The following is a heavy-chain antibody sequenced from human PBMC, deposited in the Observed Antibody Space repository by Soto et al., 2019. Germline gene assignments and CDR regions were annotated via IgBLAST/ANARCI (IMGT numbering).Heavy chain of an antibody. CDR3: TRPIWLGELSSDVDY. CDR2: IDPHSGDT. CDR1: GYTFIGFY. D-gene: IGHD3-16*02. Sequence: QVQLVQSGAEVKKPGASVRVSCEASGYTFIGFYIHWVRQAPGQGLEWMGWIDPHSGDTHYAQKFQGRVTMTRDTSISTTYMELRGLRCVDTVVYYCTRPIWLGELSSDVDYWGQGTLVTVSS. V-gene: IGHV1-2*02. J-gene: IGHJ4*02.